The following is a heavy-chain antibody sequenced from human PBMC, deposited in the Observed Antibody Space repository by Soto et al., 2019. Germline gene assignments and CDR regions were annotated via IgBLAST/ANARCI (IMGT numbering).Heavy chain of an antibody. V-gene: IGHV3-13*01. Sequence: GSLRLSFAASGFTFSWYNMHWVRQAPGKGLEWVSAIGTAGDTYYPGSVKGRFTISRENAKNSLYLQMNSLRAEDTAVYYCARAWGSSGWPAHFDYWGQGTLVTVSS. D-gene: IGHD6-19*01. J-gene: IGHJ4*02. CDR1: GFTFSWYN. CDR3: ARAWGSSGWPAHFDY. CDR2: IGTAGDT.